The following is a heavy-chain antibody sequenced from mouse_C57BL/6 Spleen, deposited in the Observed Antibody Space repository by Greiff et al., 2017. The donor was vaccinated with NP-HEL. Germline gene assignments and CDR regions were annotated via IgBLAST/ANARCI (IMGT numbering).Heavy chain of an antibody. CDR3: TRVTATLDY. CDR1: GYTFTDYE. V-gene: IGHV1-15*01. Sequence: QVQLQQSGAELVRPGASVTLSCKASGYTFTDYEMHWVKQTPVHGLEWIGAIDPETGGTSYNQKFKGKAILTADTSSSTAYMELRSLTSEDSAVYYCTRVTATLDYWGQGTTLTVSS. D-gene: IGHD2-2*01. CDR2: IDPETGGT. J-gene: IGHJ2*01.